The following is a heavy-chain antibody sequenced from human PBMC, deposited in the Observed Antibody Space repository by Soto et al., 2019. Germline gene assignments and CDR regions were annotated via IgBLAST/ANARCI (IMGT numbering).Heavy chain of an antibody. CDR2: IYHSGST. V-gene: IGHV4-30-2*05. CDR3: VRDLWANWKPQMALHI. D-gene: IGHD1-20*01. CDR1: GGSISSGGYS. J-gene: IGHJ3*02. Sequence: SETLSLTCAVSGGSISSGGYSWSWIRQPPGKGLEWIGYIYHSGSTYYNPSLKSRVTINPDTSKNQFSLRLNFVTPDDTAVYYCVRDLWANWKPQMALHIWGQGTMVTVSS.